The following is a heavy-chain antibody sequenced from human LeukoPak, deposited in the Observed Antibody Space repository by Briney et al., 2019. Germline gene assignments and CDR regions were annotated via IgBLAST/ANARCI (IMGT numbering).Heavy chain of an antibody. CDR2: MYLSGTT. D-gene: IGHD3-22*01. V-gene: IGHV4-4*02. CDR3: AGLVGRYSSGLYYYYFDY. Sequence: GSLRLSCAASGFTFSTYPMYWVRQPPGKGLEWIGEMYLSGTTHSNPSVKSRVTISIDKSKNQFFLNLSSVTAADTAVYYCAGLVGRYSSGLYYYYFDYWGQGTLVTVSS. J-gene: IGHJ4*02. CDR1: GFTFSTYPM.